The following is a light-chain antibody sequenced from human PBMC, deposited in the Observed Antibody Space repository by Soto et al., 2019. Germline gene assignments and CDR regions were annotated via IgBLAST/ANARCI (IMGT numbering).Light chain of an antibody. CDR1: QDIRNF. CDR3: QQYDDLPRT. CDR2: GAS. J-gene: IGKJ2*01. Sequence: DIQMTQSPSSLSASVGDRVTITCQASQDIRNFLNWYQQKSGKPPKLLIYGASNLETGVPSRFSGGGSGADFTFTISSLQPEDIATYYCQQYDDLPRTFGQGTKLEIK. V-gene: IGKV1-33*01.